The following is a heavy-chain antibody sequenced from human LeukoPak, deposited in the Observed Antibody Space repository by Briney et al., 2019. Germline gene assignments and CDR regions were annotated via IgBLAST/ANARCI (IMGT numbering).Heavy chain of an antibody. CDR1: GFTFSSYA. D-gene: IGHD3-10*02. CDR2: ISGSGDST. Sequence: GSLRLSCTASGFTFSSYAMSWVRQAPGKGLEWVSAISGSGDSTYYADSVKGRFTISRDNPKNTLYLQMNSLRAEDTAIYYCAKDLRYVGSRKDWFDPWGQGTLVTVSS. J-gene: IGHJ5*02. V-gene: IGHV3-23*01. CDR3: AKDLRYVGSRKDWFDP.